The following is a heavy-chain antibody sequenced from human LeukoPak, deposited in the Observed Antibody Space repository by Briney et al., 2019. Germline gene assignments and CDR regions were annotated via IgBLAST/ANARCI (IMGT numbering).Heavy chain of an antibody. CDR3: ARDPIHYFGSSAYSSDDF. D-gene: IGHD3-22*01. J-gene: IGHJ4*02. V-gene: IGHV4-4*07. CDR2: IYTTGST. Sequence: LETLSLTCTVSGGSISSYYWSWIRQPAGKGLEWIGRIYTTGSTDYNPSLKSRVTLSVDTSKNQFSLTLRSVTAADTAVYYCARDPIHYFGSSAYSSDDFWGQGTLVTISS. CDR1: GGSISSYY.